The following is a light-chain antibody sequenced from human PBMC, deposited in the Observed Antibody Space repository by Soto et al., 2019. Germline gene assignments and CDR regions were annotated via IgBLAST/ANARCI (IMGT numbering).Light chain of an antibody. J-gene: IGLJ2*01. V-gene: IGLV1-47*01. Sequence: QSVLTQPPSASGTPGQSVSISCSGSSSNIGNNYVYWYQQRPGAAPKLIIYRSSQRPSEVPDRFSGSRSGSSGSLVITGLRSEDEGDYYCAAWDDSLSGVIFGGGTKLTVL. CDR2: RSS. CDR1: SSNIGNNY. CDR3: AAWDDSLSGVI.